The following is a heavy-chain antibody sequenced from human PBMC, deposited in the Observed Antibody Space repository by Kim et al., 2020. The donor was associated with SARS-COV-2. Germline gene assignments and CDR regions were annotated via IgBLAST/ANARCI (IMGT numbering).Heavy chain of an antibody. V-gene: IGHV4-31*03. Sequence: SETLSLTCTVSGDSITSGCYYWNWIRQQPGKGLEWIGSIYYGGNTHYIPSLKSRLTISVDTSKNHFSLNLNSATAADTAVYYCARDDSLGGFDYWGQGILVTVSA. CDR1: GDSITSGCYY. CDR3: ARDDSLGGFDY. J-gene: IGHJ4*02. CDR2: IYYGGNT. D-gene: IGHD7-27*01.